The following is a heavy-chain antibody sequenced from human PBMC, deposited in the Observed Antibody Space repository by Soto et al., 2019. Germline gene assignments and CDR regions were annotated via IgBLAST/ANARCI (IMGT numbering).Heavy chain of an antibody. D-gene: IGHD3-10*01. V-gene: IGHV4-59*01. CDR2: IFYSGRT. Sequence: QVKLQEPGPGLVKPAETLSLTCTVSGGSISSYYWTWIRQPPGKGLEWIGYIFYSGRTNYNPSIKSRVTISVDTSKSRFSLELSSVTAADTAVYYCARAAYYGSGFGYWGQGTMVTVSS. CDR3: ARAAYYGSGFGY. CDR1: GGSISSYY. J-gene: IGHJ4*02.